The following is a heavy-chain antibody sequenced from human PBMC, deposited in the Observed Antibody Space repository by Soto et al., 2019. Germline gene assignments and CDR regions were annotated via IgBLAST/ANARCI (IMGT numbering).Heavy chain of an antibody. J-gene: IGHJ4*02. CDR2: IWYDGSNK. CDR3: ARDGQRAEEFDF. D-gene: IGHD2-2*01. Sequence: QVQLVESGGGVVQPGGSLRLSCAASGFTFRNYAMHWVRQAPGKGLEWVAVIWYDGSNKYYTDSVKGRFTISRDYTKNTLDLQMNSLRVEDTAVYYCARDGQRAEEFDFWGQGALVTVSS. CDR1: GFTFRNYA. V-gene: IGHV3-33*01.